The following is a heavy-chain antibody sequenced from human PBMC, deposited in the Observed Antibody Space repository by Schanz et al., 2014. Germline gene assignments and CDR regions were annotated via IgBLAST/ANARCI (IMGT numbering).Heavy chain of an antibody. CDR3: AREVGLYDRGWFDP. J-gene: IGHJ5*02. CDR1: GYTFTDYG. CDR2: IVPIAGIT. V-gene: IGHV1-69*04. Sequence: QVQVVQSGAEVKKPGASVKVSCKASGYTFTDYGVIWVRQAPGQGLEWMGRIVPIAGITNYAQRFQGRVTITADKSSDTAYMELSSLRSEDTAVYYCAREVGLYDRGWFDPWGQGTLVSVSS. D-gene: IGHD3-22*01.